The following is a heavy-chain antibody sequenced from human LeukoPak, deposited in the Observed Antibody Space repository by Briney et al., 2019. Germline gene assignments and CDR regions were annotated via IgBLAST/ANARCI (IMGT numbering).Heavy chain of an antibody. V-gene: IGHV3-48*01. CDR1: GFTFSDYN. J-gene: IGHJ4*03. Sequence: PGGSLRHSCAASGFTFSDYNMNWVRQAPGKGLEWVSYITGSGSTIFYADSVKGRFTISRDNVKNSLYLQMNSLRAEDTAVYYCARPTSSGWYSHWGQGTVVTVSS. CDR3: ARPTSSGWYSH. CDR2: ITGSGSTI. D-gene: IGHD6-19*01.